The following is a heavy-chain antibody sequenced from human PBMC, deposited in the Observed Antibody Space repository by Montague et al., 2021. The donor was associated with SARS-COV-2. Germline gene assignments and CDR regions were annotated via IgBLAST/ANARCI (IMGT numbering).Heavy chain of an antibody. CDR2: ISSSGSTI. Sequence: SLRLSCTASGFTFSDYYMSWIRQAPGKGLEWVSYISSSGSTIYYADSVKGRFTISRDNAKNSLYLQMNSLRAEDTAVYHCARDARYYYDSSGYPDYWGQGTLVTVSS. J-gene: IGHJ4*02. CDR3: ARDARYYYDSSGYPDY. V-gene: IGHV3-11*01. D-gene: IGHD3-22*01. CDR1: GFTFSDYY.